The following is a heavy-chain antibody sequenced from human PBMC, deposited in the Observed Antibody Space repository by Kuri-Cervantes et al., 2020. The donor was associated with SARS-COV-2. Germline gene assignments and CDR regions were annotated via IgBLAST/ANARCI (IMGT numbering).Heavy chain of an antibody. CDR2: IYSGGST. J-gene: IGHJ4*02. CDR3: ARDLGEGPTGY. CDR1: GFTFSSYG. V-gene: IGHV3-66*01. D-gene: IGHD3-16*01. Sequence: ETLSLTCAASGFTFSSYGMHWVRQAPGKGLEWVSVIYSGGSTYYADSVKGRFTISRDNSKNTLYLQMNSLRAEDTAVYYCARDLGEGPTGYWGQGTLVTVSS.